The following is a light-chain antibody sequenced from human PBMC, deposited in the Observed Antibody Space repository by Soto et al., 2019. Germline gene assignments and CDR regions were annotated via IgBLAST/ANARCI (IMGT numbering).Light chain of an antibody. V-gene: IGLV1-44*01. CDR3: AAWDGSLNNVL. J-gene: IGLJ2*01. CDR1: GSSIGTNT. Sequence: QSVLTQPPSASGTPGQRVTISCSGGGSSIGTNTVNWYRQLPGTAPKLVIFGDNQRPSGVPDRFSGSKSGTSASLAISGLQSEDEAHYYCAAWDGSLNNVLFGGGTQLTVL. CDR2: GDN.